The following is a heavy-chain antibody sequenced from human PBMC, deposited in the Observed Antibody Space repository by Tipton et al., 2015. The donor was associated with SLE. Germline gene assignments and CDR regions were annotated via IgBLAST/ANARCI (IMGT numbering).Heavy chain of an antibody. V-gene: IGHV3-7*01. J-gene: IGHJ3*02. D-gene: IGHD2-15*01. CDR3: ARDQSGGSWGAFDI. CDR1: GFTFSSYW. CDR2: IKQDGSEK. Sequence: GSLRLSCAASGFTFSSYWMSWVRQAPGKGLEWVANIKQDGSEKYYVDSVKGRFTISRDNAKNSLYLQMNSLRAEDTAVYYCARDQSGGSWGAFDIWGQGTMVTVSS.